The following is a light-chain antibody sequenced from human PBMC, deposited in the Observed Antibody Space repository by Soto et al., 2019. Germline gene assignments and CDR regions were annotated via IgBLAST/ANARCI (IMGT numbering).Light chain of an antibody. V-gene: IGKV3-15*01. Sequence: EIVMTQSPATLSVSPGERATLSCWASQSVSSNLAWYQQKPGQAPRLLIYDASTRATGIPARFSGSGSGTEFTLTISSLQSEDCAVYYCQQYNNWPLTFGGGTNVEI. CDR1: QSVSSN. J-gene: IGKJ4*01. CDR2: DAS. CDR3: QQYNNWPLT.